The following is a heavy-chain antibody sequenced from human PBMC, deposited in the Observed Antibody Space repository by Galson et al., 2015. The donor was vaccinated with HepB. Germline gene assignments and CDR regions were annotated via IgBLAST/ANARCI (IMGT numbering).Heavy chain of an antibody. CDR3: ARVNGDYALDY. CDR1: GFTVSSNS. CDR2: IYGGVTT. D-gene: IGHD4-17*01. J-gene: IGHJ4*02. V-gene: IGHV3-53*01. Sequence: SLRLSCATSGFTVSSNSMSWVRQAPGKGLEWVSVIYGGVTTYYADSVKGRFTISRDNSKNTLYLEMDSLRGDDTAVYYCARVNGDYALDYWGQGTLVTVSS.